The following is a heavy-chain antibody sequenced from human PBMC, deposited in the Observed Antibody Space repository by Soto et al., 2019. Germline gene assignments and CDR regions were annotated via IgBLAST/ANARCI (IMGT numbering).Heavy chain of an antibody. D-gene: IGHD3-10*01. CDR1: GYTFTSYG. CDR3: ARRYQAFGRYYFDY. V-gene: IGHV1-8*02. CDR2: MSPYNDNT. J-gene: IGHJ4*02. Sequence: ASVKVSCKASGYTFTSYGINWVRQAPGQGLEWMGWMSPYNDNTGYAQKLQGRVTMTTNTSISTAYMELSSLRSEDTAVYYCARRYQAFGRYYFDYWGQGTLVTVSS.